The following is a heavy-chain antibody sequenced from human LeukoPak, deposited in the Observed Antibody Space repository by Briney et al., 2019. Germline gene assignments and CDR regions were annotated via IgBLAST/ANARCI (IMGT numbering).Heavy chain of an antibody. CDR1: GYTFTNYG. CDR3: ARDQSVRLLQTSSTYFKHVFAI. J-gene: IGHJ3*02. V-gene: IGHV1-18*01. Sequence: ASVKVSFKTSGYTFTNYGISWARQAPGLGLEWMGWISAYNGNTNYAQKAQGRVTMTTDTSTSTAYMELRSLRFDDTAVYYCARDQSVRLLQTSSTYFKHVFAIWGQGSMVTVSS. D-gene: IGHD6-13*01. CDR2: ISAYNGNT.